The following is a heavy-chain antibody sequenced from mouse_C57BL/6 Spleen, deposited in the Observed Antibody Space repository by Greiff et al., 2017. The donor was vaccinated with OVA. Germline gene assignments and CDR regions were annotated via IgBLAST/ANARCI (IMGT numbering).Heavy chain of an antibody. CDR3: VREGTTVRRFAD. J-gene: IGHJ3*01. CDR2: IRSKSSNYAT. CDR1: GFTFNTYA. D-gene: IGHD1-1*01. Sequence: EVQLVESGGGLVQPKGSLKLSCAASGFTFNTYAMHWVRQAPGKGLEWVARIRSKSSNYATYHADSVKDRFTISRDASQSMLHLQMINLKTEDIAVYDGVREGTTVRRFADWGQGTLVTVSA. V-gene: IGHV10-3*01.